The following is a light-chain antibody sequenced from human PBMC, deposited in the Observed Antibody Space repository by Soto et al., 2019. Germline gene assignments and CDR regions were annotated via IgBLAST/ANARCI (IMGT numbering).Light chain of an antibody. CDR2: RTS. J-gene: IGKJ1*01. CDR1: QTVSSTS. V-gene: IGKV3-20*01. CDR3: HQKGNSLSP. Sequence: ESVLTLSTGNLSLSPGETATLSCWASQTVSSTSLAWYQQKPGLAPRLLIYRTSSRATGIPDRFSGSGSGTDFTLTSSSLEPEDFAVYYCHQKGNSLSPFGQRSKVDI.